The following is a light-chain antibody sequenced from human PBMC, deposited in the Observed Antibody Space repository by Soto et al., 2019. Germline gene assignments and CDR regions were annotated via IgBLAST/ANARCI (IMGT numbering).Light chain of an antibody. J-gene: IGKJ4*01. Sequence: DIQLTQSPSTLSASVGDRVTITCRASQSISSWLAWYQQKPGKTPKLLVYKASSVESGVPSRLSSRGSGTEFTLTASTLESDYVATYCCQQYEACPLSFGGGNKVEI. CDR2: KAS. CDR3: QQYEACPLS. CDR1: QSISSW. V-gene: IGKV1-5*03.